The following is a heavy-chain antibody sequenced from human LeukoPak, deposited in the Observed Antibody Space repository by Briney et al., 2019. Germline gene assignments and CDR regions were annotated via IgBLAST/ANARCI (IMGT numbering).Heavy chain of an antibody. Sequence: PSETLSLTCTVSGDSISSYYWSWIRQPAGKGLEWIGYIYYSGSTYYNPSLKSRITISVDTSKNQFSLKLYSVTAADTAVYYCARINYYGSGRVDYWGQGTLVTVSS. CDR1: GDSISSYY. CDR3: ARINYYGSGRVDY. CDR2: IYYSGST. V-gene: IGHV4-59*06. D-gene: IGHD3-10*01. J-gene: IGHJ4*02.